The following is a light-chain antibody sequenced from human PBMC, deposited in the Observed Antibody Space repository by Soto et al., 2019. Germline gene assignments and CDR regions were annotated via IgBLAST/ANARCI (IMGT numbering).Light chain of an antibody. CDR1: QSVDTY. CDR3: QQYGSSPWT. V-gene: IGKV3-11*01. Sequence: EIVLTQSPATLSLSPGERATLSCRASQSVDTYLAWYQQKPGQPPRLLIYDASNRATGIPARFSGSGSGTDFNLTISSLEPEDFAVYYCQQYGSSPWTFGQGTKVEIK. CDR2: DAS. J-gene: IGKJ1*01.